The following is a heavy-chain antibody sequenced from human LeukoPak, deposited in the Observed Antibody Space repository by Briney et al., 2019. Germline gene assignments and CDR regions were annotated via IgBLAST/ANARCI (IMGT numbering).Heavy chain of an antibody. Sequence: ASVKVSCKASGYTFTSYAMHWVRQAPGQRLEWMGWINAGNGNTKYSQKFQGRVTITRDTSASTAYMELSSLRSEDTAVYYCARSSVVAATLAVYYFDYWGQGTLVTVSS. V-gene: IGHV1-3*01. D-gene: IGHD2-15*01. CDR3: ARSSVVAATLAVYYFDY. CDR1: GYTFTSYA. J-gene: IGHJ4*02. CDR2: INAGNGNT.